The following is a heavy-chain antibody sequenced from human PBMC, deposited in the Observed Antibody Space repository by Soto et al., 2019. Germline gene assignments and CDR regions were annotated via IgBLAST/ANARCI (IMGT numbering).Heavy chain of an antibody. CDR3: ARGGVSTRTFDY. V-gene: IGHV5-51*01. D-gene: IGHD3-3*01. CDR1: GYNFAGYW. Sequence: GASLKISCKGSGYNFAGYWIAWVRQMPGKGLELMGIVYPSDSDTRYRPSFQGQVTISADKSISSAYLQWSSLRASDTAMYYCARGGVSTRTFDYWGQGTPVTVSS. J-gene: IGHJ4*02. CDR2: VYPSDSDT.